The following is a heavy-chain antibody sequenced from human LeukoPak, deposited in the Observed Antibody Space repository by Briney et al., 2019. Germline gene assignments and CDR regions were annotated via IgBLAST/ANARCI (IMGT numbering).Heavy chain of an antibody. CDR1: GYSFTSYW. V-gene: IGHV5-51*01. Sequence: GESLKISCKGSGYSFTSYWIGWVRQMPGKGLEWMGIIYPGDSDTRYSPSFQGQVTISADKSISTAYLPWSSLKASDTAMYYCASLAPTRSYTLGDWFDPWGQGTLVTVSS. D-gene: IGHD3-10*01. CDR2: IYPGDSDT. CDR3: ASLAPTRSYTLGDWFDP. J-gene: IGHJ5*02.